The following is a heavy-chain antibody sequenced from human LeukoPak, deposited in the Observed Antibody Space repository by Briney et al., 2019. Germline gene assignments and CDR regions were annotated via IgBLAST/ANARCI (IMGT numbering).Heavy chain of an antibody. Sequence: GGSLRLSCAASGFTVSTYAMSWVRQAPGKGLEWVSLISGTGGSSYYADSVRRRFTISRDIPKNTLYLQLNSLRAEDTAVYFCAKYSDSSSWYDSWGQGTLVTVSS. CDR3: AKYSDSSSWYDS. J-gene: IGHJ5*01. CDR2: ISGTGGSS. CDR1: GFTVSTYA. V-gene: IGHV3-23*01. D-gene: IGHD6-13*01.